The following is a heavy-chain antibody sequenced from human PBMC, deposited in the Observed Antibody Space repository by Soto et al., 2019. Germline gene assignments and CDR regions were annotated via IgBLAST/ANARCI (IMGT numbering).Heavy chain of an antibody. Sequence: VHLQQWGAGLLKPSETLSLTCAVYGGSFSGYSWNWLRQPPGTGREWSGEITHSGSTDYNPSLKSGVTRSVDRSKNQFSLKLNSVTAADTAVYYCAATYYEFLAGLLNPKYYFDYWGQGTLVTFAS. CDR2: ITHSGST. CDR3: AATYYEFLAGLLNPKYYFDY. J-gene: IGHJ4*02. D-gene: IGHD3-9*01. CDR1: GGSFSGYS. V-gene: IGHV4-34*01.